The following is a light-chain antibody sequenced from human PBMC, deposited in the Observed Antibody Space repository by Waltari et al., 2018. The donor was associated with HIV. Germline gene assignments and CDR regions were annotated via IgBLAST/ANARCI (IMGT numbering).Light chain of an antibody. CDR3: QQNHIYWT. CDR2: QAS. CDR1: QSINRW. Sequence: DIQMTQPPPTLSASVGDRVTITCRASQSINRWLAWYQQKPGKAPKLLIYQASNLDSGVPSRFSGSGSGTEFTLTISSLQPDDFATYYCQQNHIYWTFGQGTKVEMK. J-gene: IGKJ1*01. V-gene: IGKV1-5*03.